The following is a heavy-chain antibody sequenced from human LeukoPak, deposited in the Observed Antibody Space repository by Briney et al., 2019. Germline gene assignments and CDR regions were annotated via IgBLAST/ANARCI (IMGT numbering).Heavy chain of an antibody. CDR3: ARAGRFPRGIGY. Sequence: ASVKVSCKASGYTFTGYYMHWVRQAPGQGLEWMGWINPNSGGTNYARKFQGRVTMTRDTSISTAYMELSRLRSDDTAVYYCARAGRFPRGIGYWGQGTLVTVSS. J-gene: IGHJ4*02. D-gene: IGHD2-15*01. CDR2: INPNSGGT. CDR1: GYTFTGYY. V-gene: IGHV1-2*02.